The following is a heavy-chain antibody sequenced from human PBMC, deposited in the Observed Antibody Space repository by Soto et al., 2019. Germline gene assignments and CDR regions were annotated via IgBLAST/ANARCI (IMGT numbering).Heavy chain of an antibody. CDR3: AKEGASIHYYYYGMDV. Sequence: EVQLLESGGGLVQPGGSLRLSCAASGFTFSSYAMSWVRQAPGKGLEWVSAISGSGGSTYYADSVKGRFTISRDNYKNTLYLQMNSLRAEDTAVYYCAKEGASIHYYYYGMDVWGQGTTVTVSS. D-gene: IGHD2-21*01. CDR1: GFTFSSYA. J-gene: IGHJ6*02. V-gene: IGHV3-23*01. CDR2: ISGSGGST.